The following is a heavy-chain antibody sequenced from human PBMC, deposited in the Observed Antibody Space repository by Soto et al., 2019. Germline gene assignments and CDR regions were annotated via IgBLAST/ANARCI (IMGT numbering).Heavy chain of an antibody. J-gene: IGHJ6*02. CDR3: AKDRDGAAAGPTKFYGMDV. CDR1: GFTFSNYV. CDR2: ISGSGDST. V-gene: IGHV3-23*01. Sequence: EVQLLESGGGLVQPGGSLRLSCAASGFTFSNYVMSWVRQAPGKGLEWVSVISGSGDSTYYADSLRGRFTISRDNSKNTLYLQMNSLRAEDTAVYYCAKDRDGAAAGPTKFYGMDVWGQGTTVTVSS. D-gene: IGHD6-13*01.